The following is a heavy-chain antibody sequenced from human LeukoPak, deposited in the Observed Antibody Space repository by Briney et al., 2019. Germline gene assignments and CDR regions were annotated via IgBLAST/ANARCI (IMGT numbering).Heavy chain of an antibody. CDR2: IYYRGST. CDR3: ARHAVIPAAISWFDP. J-gene: IGHJ5*02. CDR1: GGSISSTSYY. D-gene: IGHD2-2*02. V-gene: IGHV4-39*01. Sequence: PSETLSLTCTVSGGSISSTSYYWGWIRQPPGKGLEWIGSIYYRGSTYYNPSLKSRVTISVDTSKNQSSLKLTSVTAADTAVYYCARHAVIPAAISWFDPWGQGTLVTVSS.